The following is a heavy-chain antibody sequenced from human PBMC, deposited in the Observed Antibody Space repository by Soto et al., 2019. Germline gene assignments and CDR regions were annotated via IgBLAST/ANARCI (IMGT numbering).Heavy chain of an antibody. CDR3: AKDRCYYDSSGYYSPYAFDI. CDR1: GVNFRNLA. D-gene: IGHD3-22*01. Sequence: GGSMRLRSGAFGVNFRNLAMSWVSKAKGKGLELVSAISDSGGSTYYADSVKGRFTISRDNSKNTLYLQMNSLRAEDTAVYYCAKDRCYYDSSGYYSPYAFDIWGQGTTVTVSS. V-gene: IGHV3-23*01. J-gene: IGHJ3*02. CDR2: ISDSGGST.